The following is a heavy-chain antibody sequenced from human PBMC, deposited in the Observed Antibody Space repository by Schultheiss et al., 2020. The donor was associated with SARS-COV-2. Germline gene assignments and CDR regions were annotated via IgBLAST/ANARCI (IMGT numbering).Heavy chain of an antibody. CDR3: ARYALGRTYTSFANPLDL. J-gene: IGHJ5*02. D-gene: IGHD2-2*02. V-gene: IGHV1-8*02. CDR2: MNPNSGNT. CDR1: GYTFTSYY. Sequence: ASVKVSCKASGYTFTSYYMHWVRQATGQGLEWMGWMNPNSGNTGYAQKFQGRVTMTRNTSISTAYMELSSLRSEDTAVYHCARYALGRTYTSFANPLDLWGHGTLVTVSS.